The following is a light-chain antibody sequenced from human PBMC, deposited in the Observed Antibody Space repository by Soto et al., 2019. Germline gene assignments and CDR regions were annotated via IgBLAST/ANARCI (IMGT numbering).Light chain of an antibody. J-gene: IGKJ5*01. CDR1: QSVTSSY. V-gene: IGKV3-20*01. CDR2: AAS. Sequence: EIVLTQSPGTLSLSPGERATLSCRASQSVTSSYLAWYQQKPGQAPRLLIYAASSRATGIPDRFSGSGSGTDFTLTISRLEPEDFATYFCQQSYTTPITFGQGTRL. CDR3: QQSYTTPIT.